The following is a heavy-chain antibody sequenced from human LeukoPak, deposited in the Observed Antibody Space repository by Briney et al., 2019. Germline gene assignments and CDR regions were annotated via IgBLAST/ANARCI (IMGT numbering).Heavy chain of an antibody. CDR1: GGTFSSYA. Sequence: SVKVSCKASGGTFSSYAISWVRQAPGQGLEWMGGIIPIFGTANYAQKFQGRVTITADESTSTAYMELSSLRSEDTAVYYCTKDPSYDYDPSGSRWGQGILVTVSS. CDR3: TKDPSYDYDPSGSR. J-gene: IGHJ4*02. D-gene: IGHD3-22*01. V-gene: IGHV1-69*13. CDR2: IIPIFGTA.